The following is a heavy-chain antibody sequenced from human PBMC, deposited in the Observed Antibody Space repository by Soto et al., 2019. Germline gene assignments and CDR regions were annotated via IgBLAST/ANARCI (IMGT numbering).Heavy chain of an antibody. Sequence: QVQLVQSGAEVKKPGSSVKVSCKASGGTFSSYAISWVRQAPGQGLEWMGGIIPIFGTANYAQKFQGRVTITADKSTSTAYMELSSLRSEDTAVYYCARDIGYCSGGSCYEEGCFDPWGQGTMVTIA. CDR3: ARDIGYCSGGSCYEEGCFDP. J-gene: IGHJ5*02. CDR2: IIPIFGTA. D-gene: IGHD2-15*01. CDR1: GGTFSSYA. V-gene: IGHV1-69*06.